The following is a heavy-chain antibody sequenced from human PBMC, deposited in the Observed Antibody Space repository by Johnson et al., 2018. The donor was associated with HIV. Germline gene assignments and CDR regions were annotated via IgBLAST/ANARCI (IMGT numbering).Heavy chain of an antibody. V-gene: IGHV3-30*19. J-gene: IGHJ3*02. CDR3: ARDFPWGSSWESDAFDI. D-gene: IGHD6-13*01. Sequence: QMLLVESGGGVVQPGRSLRLSCAASGFTFSSYGMHWVRQAPGKGLEWVAVISYDGSNKYYVDSVKGRFTISRDNSKNTLYLQMNSLRAEDTAVYYCARDFPWGSSWESDAFDIWGQGTMVTVSS. CDR2: ISYDGSNK. CDR1: GFTFSSYG.